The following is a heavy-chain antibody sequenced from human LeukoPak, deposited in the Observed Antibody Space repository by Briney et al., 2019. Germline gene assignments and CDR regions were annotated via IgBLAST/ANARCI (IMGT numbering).Heavy chain of an antibody. D-gene: IGHD6-6*01. CDR3: ARESSSSREFDY. Sequence: SETLSLTCTVSGGSISTYYWSWIRQPAGKGLEWIGHIYTSGSTNYNPSLKSRVTISVDTSKNQFSLKLSSVTAADTAVYYCARESSSSREFDYWGQGTLVTVSS. V-gene: IGHV4-4*07. CDR2: IYTSGST. J-gene: IGHJ4*02. CDR1: GGSISTYY.